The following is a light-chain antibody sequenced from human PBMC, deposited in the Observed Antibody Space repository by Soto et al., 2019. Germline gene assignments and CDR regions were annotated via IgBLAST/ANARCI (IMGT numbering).Light chain of an antibody. J-gene: IGKJ4*01. CDR1: QSVSSY. Sequence: EMVLTQSPATLSLSPGERAILSCRASQSVSSYLAWYQQKPGQAPRLLIYDASNRATGIPARFSGSGSGTVFTLTISSLQAEDVAVYYCQQYYMPPPVTFGGGTKVEIK. CDR3: QQYYMPPPVT. V-gene: IGKV3-11*01. CDR2: DAS.